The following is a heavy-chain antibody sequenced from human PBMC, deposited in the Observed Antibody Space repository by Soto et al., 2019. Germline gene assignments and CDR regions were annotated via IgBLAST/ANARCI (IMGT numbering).Heavy chain of an antibody. CDR3: ARGLPTPFVATYYFDY. CDR2: IYYSGST. D-gene: IGHD4-17*01. CDR1: GGSISSSSYY. Sequence: SETLSLTCTVSGGSISSSSYYWGWIRQPPGKGLEWIGSIYYSGSTYYNPSLKSRVTISVDTSKNQFSLKLSSVTAADTAVYYCARGLPTPFVATYYFDYWGQGTLVTVSS. J-gene: IGHJ4*02. V-gene: IGHV4-39*01.